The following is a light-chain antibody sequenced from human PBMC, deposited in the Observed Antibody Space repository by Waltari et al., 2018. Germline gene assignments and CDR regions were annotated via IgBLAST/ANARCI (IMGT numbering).Light chain of an antibody. V-gene: IGLV2-8*01. J-gene: IGLJ1*01. CDR1: STDVGGSNS. Sequence: QSALTHPPSASGSPGQSVPISCTATSTDVGGSNSVSWYQQHPGKAPKLMIYEVSKRPSGVPDRFSGSKSGNTASLTVSGLQAEDEADYYCSSYAGSNNYVFGTGTKVTVL. CDR2: EVS. CDR3: SSYAGSNNYV.